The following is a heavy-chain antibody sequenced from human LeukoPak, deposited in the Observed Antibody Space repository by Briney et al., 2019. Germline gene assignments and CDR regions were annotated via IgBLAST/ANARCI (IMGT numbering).Heavy chain of an antibody. CDR1: GFTFSSLW. Sequence: QSGGSLRLSCAASGFTFSSLWMSRVRQAPGRGPEWVANINQDGGTTYYVASVKGRFTISRDNAKNSLSLQMSSLRAEDTAVYYCTKDRQGPNQYHMDVWGKGTTVTVSS. J-gene: IGHJ6*03. CDR2: INQDGGTT. CDR3: TKDRQGPNQYHMDV. V-gene: IGHV3-7*01.